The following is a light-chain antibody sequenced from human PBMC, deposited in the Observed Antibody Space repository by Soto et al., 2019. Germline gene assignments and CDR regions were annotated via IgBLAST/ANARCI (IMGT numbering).Light chain of an antibody. CDR3: SSYTNSGV. Sequence: QSALTQPPSASGSPGQSVTISCTGAGTDVGQYNYVSWYQQHPGKAPKLLIHHVSRRPSGVPARFSGSKSGNTASLTVSGLQTEDEADYYCSSYTNSGVFGTGTKLTVL. CDR2: HVS. V-gene: IGLV2-8*01. CDR1: GTDVGQYNY. J-gene: IGLJ1*01.